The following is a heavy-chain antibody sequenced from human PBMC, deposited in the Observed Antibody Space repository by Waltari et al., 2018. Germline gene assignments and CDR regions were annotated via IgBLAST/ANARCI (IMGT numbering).Heavy chain of an antibody. CDR1: GYTFTSYA. D-gene: IGHD2-2*01. V-gene: IGHV1-3*01. CDR2: INAGNGNT. J-gene: IGHJ6*02. CDR3: ARRSTVRDYYYGMDV. Sequence: QVQLVQSGAEVKKPGASVKVSCKASGYTFTSYAMHWVRQAPGQRLEWMGWINAGNGNTKYSQKFQGRVTITRDTSASTAYMELSSLRSEDTAVYYCARRSTVRDYYYGMDVWGQGTTVTVSS.